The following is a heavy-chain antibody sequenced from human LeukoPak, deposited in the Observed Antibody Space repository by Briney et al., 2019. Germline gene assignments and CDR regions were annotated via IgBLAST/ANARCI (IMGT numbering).Heavy chain of an antibody. CDR1: GYSISSGYY. Sequence: SETLSLTCTVSGYSISSGYYWGWIRPPPGKGLEWIGNIFHSGTTYYSPSLKSRVTISLDTSKNQFSLKLSSVTAADTAIYYCARDFSSSSTVYYYYYMDVWGKGTTVTVSS. J-gene: IGHJ6*03. CDR3: ARDFSSSSTVYYYYYMDV. CDR2: IFHSGTT. D-gene: IGHD6-6*01. V-gene: IGHV4-38-2*02.